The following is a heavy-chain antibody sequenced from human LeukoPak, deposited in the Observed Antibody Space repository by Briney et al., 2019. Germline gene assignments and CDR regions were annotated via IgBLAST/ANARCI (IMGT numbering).Heavy chain of an antibody. D-gene: IGHD3-10*01. J-gene: IGHJ3*02. CDR2: IYYSGST. CDR1: GGSISSYY. V-gene: IGHV4-59*01. Sequence: SETLSLTCTVSGGSISSYYWSWIRQPPGKGLEWIGYIYYSGSTNYSPSLKSRVTISVDTSKNQFSLKLSSVTAADTAVYYCARSLYSYGSDCFDIWGQGTMVSVSS. CDR3: ARSLYSYGSDCFDI.